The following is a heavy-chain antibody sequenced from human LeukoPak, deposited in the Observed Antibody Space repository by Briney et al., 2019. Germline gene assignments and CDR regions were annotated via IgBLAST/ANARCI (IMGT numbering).Heavy chain of an antibody. CDR3: ARDSGYYYDSSGYSIDY. CDR1: GYTFTNYY. Sequence: ASVKVSCKASGYTFTNYYIHWVRQAPGQGLEWMGIINPIGGTTDYPQKFQGRVTMTRDTSTSTVYMELSSLRSEDTAVYYCARDSGYYYDSSGYSIDYWGQGTLVTVSS. CDR2: INPIGGTT. V-gene: IGHV1-46*01. D-gene: IGHD3-22*01. J-gene: IGHJ4*02.